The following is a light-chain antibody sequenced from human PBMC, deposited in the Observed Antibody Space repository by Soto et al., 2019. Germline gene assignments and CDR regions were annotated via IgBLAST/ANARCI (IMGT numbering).Light chain of an antibody. J-gene: IGKJ2*02. CDR3: QQYGSSPCT. Sequence: EIVLTQSPGTLSLSPGERATLSCRASQSVISRYLAWYQQKPGQPPRLLIYGASSRATGIPDRFSGSGSGTDFTLTISRLEPEDSAVYYCQQYGSSPCTFGQGSKLELK. CDR1: QSVISRY. CDR2: GAS. V-gene: IGKV3-20*01.